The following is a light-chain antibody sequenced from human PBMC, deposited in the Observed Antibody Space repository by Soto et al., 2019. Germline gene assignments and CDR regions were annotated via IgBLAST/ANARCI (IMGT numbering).Light chain of an antibody. J-gene: IGKJ1*01. CDR1: QSISGY. CDR2: AAS. CDR3: QQSYSTSWT. V-gene: IGKV1-39*01. Sequence: DIQMTQSPSSLSASVGDRVTITCRASQSISGYLNWYQQKPGKAPKLLIYAASGLHSGVPSTFSASGSGTDFTLTISSLQPEDFATYYCQQSYSTSWTFGQGTKVDIK.